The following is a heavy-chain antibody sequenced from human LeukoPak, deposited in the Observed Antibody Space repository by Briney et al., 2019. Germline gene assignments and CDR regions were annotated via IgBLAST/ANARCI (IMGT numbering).Heavy chain of an antibody. Sequence: SETLSLTCTVSGGSISNGDYYWTWIRQPPGKGLEWIGEINHRGSTHYNPSLKSRVTISVDTSKKQFSLKLSSVTAADTAVYYCATYSTGFDIWGQGTVVTVSS. CDR1: GGSISNGDYY. J-gene: IGHJ3*02. CDR2: INHRGST. CDR3: ATYSTGFDI. V-gene: IGHV4-39*07. D-gene: IGHD6-19*01.